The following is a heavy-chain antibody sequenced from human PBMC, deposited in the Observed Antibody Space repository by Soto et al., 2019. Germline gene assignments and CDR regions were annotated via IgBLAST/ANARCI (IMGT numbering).Heavy chain of an antibody. CDR2: ISGSDGST. CDR1: GFTFSSFA. Sequence: GGSLRLSCAASGFTFSSFAMSWVRQAPGKGLEWVPAISGSDGSTYYADSVKGRFTISRDNSKNTLYLQMNSPRAEDTAVYYCAKWWNSGPSYGMDVWGQGTTVTVSS. J-gene: IGHJ6*02. V-gene: IGHV3-23*01. CDR3: AKWWNSGPSYGMDV. D-gene: IGHD1-7*01.